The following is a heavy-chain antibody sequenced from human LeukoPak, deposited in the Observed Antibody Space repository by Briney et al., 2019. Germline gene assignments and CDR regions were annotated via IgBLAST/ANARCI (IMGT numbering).Heavy chain of an antibody. V-gene: IGHV3-43*02. J-gene: IGHJ4*02. CDR2: ISGDGGST. CDR1: GFTFDDYA. Sequence: GGSLRLSCAASGFTFDDYAMHWVRQAPGKGLEWVSLISGDGGSTYYVDSVKGRFTISRDNSKNSLYLKMHSLRTEDTALYYCTKSARSGGSCYVNWGQGTLVTVSS. D-gene: IGHD2-15*01. CDR3: TKSARSGGSCYVN.